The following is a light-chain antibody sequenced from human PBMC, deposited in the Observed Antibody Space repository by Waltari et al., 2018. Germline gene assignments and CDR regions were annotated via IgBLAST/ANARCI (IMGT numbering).Light chain of an antibody. CDR3: QQYSSRPYT. V-gene: IGKV1-NL1*01. J-gene: IGKJ2*01. Sequence: DIQMTQSPSSLSASVGDRVTITCWASQAISNSLAWYQQKPGKAPNLLLYAASTLESGVPSRFSGSGSGTDYTLAISSLQPEDFAIYYCQQYSSRPYTFGQGTKLEI. CDR2: AAS. CDR1: QAISNS.